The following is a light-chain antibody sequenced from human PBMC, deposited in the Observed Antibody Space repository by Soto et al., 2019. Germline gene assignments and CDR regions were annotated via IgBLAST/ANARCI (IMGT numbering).Light chain of an antibody. V-gene: IGKV3-11*01. CDR1: QSVGTY. CDR2: DAS. CDR3: QQRSNWLN. J-gene: IGKJ4*01. Sequence: EIVLTQSPATLSLSPGERATLSCRASQSVGTYLAWYQQKPGQAPRLLLYDASNRAAGIPARFSGSGSGTDFTLTISSLEPEDFAVYYCQQRSNWLNFGGGTKVEVE.